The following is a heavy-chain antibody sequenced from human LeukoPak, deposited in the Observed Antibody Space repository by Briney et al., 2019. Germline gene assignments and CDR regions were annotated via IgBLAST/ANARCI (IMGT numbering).Heavy chain of an antibody. D-gene: IGHD4-23*01. V-gene: IGHV1-69*05. J-gene: IGHJ4*02. CDR2: VIPIFGTA. CDR1: GVTFSSYA. Sequence: PRASVTLSCTASGVTFSSYAISWVRQAPGQGLEWMGGVIPIFGTANYAQKFQGRVTITTDESTSTSYMELSSLRSEDTAVYYCARGGGRWQLGYWGQGTLVTVSS. CDR3: ARGGGRWQLGY.